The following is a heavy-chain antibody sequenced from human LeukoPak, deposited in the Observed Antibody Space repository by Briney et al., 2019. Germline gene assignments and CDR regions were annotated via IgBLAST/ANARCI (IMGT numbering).Heavy chain of an antibody. D-gene: IGHD2-15*01. CDR3: AKQLGYCSDGSCYFPY. V-gene: IGHV3-23*01. CDR1: GFTVSSNY. J-gene: IGHJ4*02. CDR2: ISNNGGYT. Sequence: GGSLRLSCAASGFTVSSNYMSWVRQAPGKGLGWVSAISNNGGYTYYADSVQGRFTISRDNSKSTLCLQMNSLRAEDTAVYYCAKQLGYCSDGSCYFPYWGQGTLVTVSS.